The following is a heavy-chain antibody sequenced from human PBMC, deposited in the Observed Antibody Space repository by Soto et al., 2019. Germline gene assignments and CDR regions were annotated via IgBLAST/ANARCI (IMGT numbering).Heavy chain of an antibody. CDR1: GFTFSDYY. V-gene: IGHV3-11*01. CDR2: ISSSGSTI. J-gene: IGHJ4*02. CDR3: ARDITLEIFGVVFDY. D-gene: IGHD3-3*01. Sequence: PGGSLRLSCAASGFTFSDYYMSWIRQAPGKGLEWVSYISSSGSTIYYADSVKGRFTISRDNAKNSLYLQMNSLRAEDTAVYYCARDITLEIFGVVFDYWGQGTLVTVSS.